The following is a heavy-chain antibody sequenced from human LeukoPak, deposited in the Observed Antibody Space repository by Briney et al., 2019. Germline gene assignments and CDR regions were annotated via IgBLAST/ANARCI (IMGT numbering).Heavy chain of an antibody. V-gene: IGHV1-69*06. CDR2: IIPIFGTA. CDR3: ARGGDLDWFDP. Sequence: SVKVSFKASGGTFSSYAISWVRQAPGQGLEWMGGIIPIFGTANYAQKFQGRVTITADKSTSTAYMELSSLRSEDMAVYYCARGGDLDWFDPWGQGTLVTVSS. CDR1: GGTFSSYA. D-gene: IGHD3-3*01. J-gene: IGHJ5*02.